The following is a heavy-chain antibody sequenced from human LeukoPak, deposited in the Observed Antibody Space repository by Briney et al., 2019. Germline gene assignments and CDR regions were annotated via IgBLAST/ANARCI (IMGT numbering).Heavy chain of an antibody. V-gene: IGHV1-18*01. CDR2: ISAYNGNT. Sequence: GASVKVSCKASGYTFTSYGISWVRQAPGQGLEWMGWISAYNGNTNYAQKLQGRVTMTTDTSTSTAYMELRSLRSDDTAVYYCAIDPLGYYYDSSGQDYWGQGTQVTVSS. CDR3: AIDPLGYYYDSSGQDY. CDR1: GYTFTSYG. D-gene: IGHD3-22*01. J-gene: IGHJ4*02.